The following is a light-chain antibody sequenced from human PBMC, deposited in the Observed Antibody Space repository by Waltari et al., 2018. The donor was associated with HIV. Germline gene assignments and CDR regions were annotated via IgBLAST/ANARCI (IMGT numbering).Light chain of an antibody. V-gene: IGLV1-51*01. J-gene: IGLJ2*01. Sequence: QSVLTQPPSVSAAPGQRVTIYCSGSHSTIGNGHFSWYQQVPGTAPKLLTYDNNKRPSGIPDRFSGSKSGTSATLDITGLETGDEADYYCGTWDSSLSIMVFGGGTKVTVL. CDR3: GTWDSSLSIMV. CDR2: DNN. CDR1: HSTIGNGH.